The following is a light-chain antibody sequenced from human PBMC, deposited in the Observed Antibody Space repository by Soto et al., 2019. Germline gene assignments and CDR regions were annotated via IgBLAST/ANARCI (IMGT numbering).Light chain of an antibody. CDR2: GAS. CDR1: QSVTRSS. V-gene: IGKV3-20*01. Sequence: EVVLTQSPATLSLSPGERATLSCRASQSVTRSSLAWYQQKPGQSPRLLISGASSRATGIPDRFSGGGSGTDFTLTVSSLQPEDLATYYCQQLFMYPPTFGPGTKVDIK. CDR3: QQLFMYPPT. J-gene: IGKJ3*01.